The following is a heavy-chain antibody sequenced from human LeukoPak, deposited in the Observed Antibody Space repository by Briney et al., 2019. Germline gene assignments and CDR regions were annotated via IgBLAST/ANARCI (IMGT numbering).Heavy chain of an antibody. CDR3: AKEIWPTVTTPGHTYFDY. CDR1: GFTFSSYA. CDR2: ISSNGGST. J-gene: IGHJ4*02. V-gene: IGHV3-64*01. D-gene: IGHD4-17*01. Sequence: PGGSLRLSCAASGFTFSSYAMHWVRQAPGKGLEYVSAISSNGGSTYYANSVKGRFTISRDNSKSTLYLQMNSLRADDTALYYCAKEIWPTVTTPGHTYFDYWGQGTLVTVSS.